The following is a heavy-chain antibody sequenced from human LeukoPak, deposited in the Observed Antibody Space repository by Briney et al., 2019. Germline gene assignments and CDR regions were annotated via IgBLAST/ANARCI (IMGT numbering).Heavy chain of an antibody. CDR2: INHSGST. Sequence: SETLSLTCAVYGGSFSGYYWSWIRQPPGKGLEWIGEINHSGSTNYNPSLKSRVTISVDTSKNQFSLKLSSVTAADTAVYYCALLVVVTATFDYWGQGTLVTVSS. D-gene: IGHD2-21*02. CDR1: GGSFSGYY. J-gene: IGHJ4*02. V-gene: IGHV4-34*01. CDR3: ALLVVVTATFDY.